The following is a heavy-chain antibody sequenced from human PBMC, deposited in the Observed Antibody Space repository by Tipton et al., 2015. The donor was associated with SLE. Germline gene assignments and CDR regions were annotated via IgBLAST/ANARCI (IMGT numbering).Heavy chain of an antibody. CDR3: ARWTLAGALRDAFDI. CDR2: ISTYNGNT. CDR1: GYTFTSYG. V-gene: IGHV1-18*01. Sequence: QLVQSGAEVKKPGASVKVSCKASGYTFTSYGISWVRQAPGQGLEWVGWISTYNGNTNYAEKFQGRVTMTTDTSTSTAYMELRSLRSDDTAVYFCARWTLAGALRDAFDIWGQGTMVTVFS. J-gene: IGHJ3*02. D-gene: IGHD1-26*01.